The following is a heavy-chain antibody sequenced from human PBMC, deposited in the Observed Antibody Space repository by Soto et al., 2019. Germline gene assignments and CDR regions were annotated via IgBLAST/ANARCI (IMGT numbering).Heavy chain of an antibody. CDR1: GGSFGSNNYF. CDR3: ATDPETFSPAGYYINWFDP. J-gene: IGHJ5*02. V-gene: IGHV4-39*01. Sequence: QLELQESGPGLVKPSETLSLTCTVSGGSFGSNNYFWGWIRQPPGKGLEWIASLYYGGMTYYNPSLSSQVTISVDTSKSQFSLALRSATAADTAVYYYATDPETFSPAGYYINWFDPWGQGTLVTVSS. CDR2: LYYGGMT. D-gene: IGHD3-9*01.